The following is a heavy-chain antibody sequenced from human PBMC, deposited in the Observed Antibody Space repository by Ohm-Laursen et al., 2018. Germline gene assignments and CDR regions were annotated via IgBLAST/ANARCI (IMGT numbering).Heavy chain of an antibody. J-gene: IGHJ3*02. CDR2: ISSSDNTI. CDR1: GFTFSSYG. Sequence: GSLRLSCTASGFTFSSYGMNWVRQAPGKGLEWVSNISSSDNTISYADSVKGRFTISRDNAKNSLYLQMNSLRPEDTALYYCVKDGPRGVQIMGDAFDIWGQGTVVTVSP. D-gene: IGHD3-10*01. CDR3: VKDGPRGVQIMGDAFDI. V-gene: IGHV3-48*03.